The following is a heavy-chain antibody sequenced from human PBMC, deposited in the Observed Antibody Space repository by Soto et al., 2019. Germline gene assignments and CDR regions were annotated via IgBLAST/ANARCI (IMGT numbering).Heavy chain of an antibody. CDR2: IYPGDSDT. J-gene: IGHJ6*02. D-gene: IGHD6-6*01. CDR1: GYSFTSYW. CDR3: ARHGSIAARRGDYYYGMDV. Sequence: PGESLKISCMGSGYSFTSYWIGWVRQMPGKGLEWMGIIYPGDSDTRYSPSFQGQVTISADKSISTAYLQWSSLKASDTAMYYCARHGSIAARRGDYYYGMDVWGQGTTVTVSS. V-gene: IGHV5-51*01.